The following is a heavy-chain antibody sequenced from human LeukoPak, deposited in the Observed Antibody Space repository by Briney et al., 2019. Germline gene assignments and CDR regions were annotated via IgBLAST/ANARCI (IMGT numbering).Heavy chain of an antibody. J-gene: IGHJ4*02. CDR2: FDPEDGET. CDR3: ATRIVVVPAAANLRLYYFDY. D-gene: IGHD2-2*01. Sequence: ASVKVSCKVSGYTLTELSMHWVRQAPGKGLEWMGCFDPEDGETIYAQKFQGRVTMTEDTSTDTAYMELSSLRSEDTAVYYCATRIVVVPAAANLRLYYFDYWGQGTLVTVSS. CDR1: GYTLTELS. V-gene: IGHV1-24*01.